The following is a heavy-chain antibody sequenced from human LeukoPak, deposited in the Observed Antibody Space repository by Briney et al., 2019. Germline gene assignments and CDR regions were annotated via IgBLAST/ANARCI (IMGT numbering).Heavy chain of an antibody. V-gene: IGHV4-39*01. D-gene: IGHD6-19*01. Sequence: SETLSLTCTVSGGSISSSSYYWGWIRQPPGTGLEWIGSIYYSGSTYYNPSLKSRVTISVDTSKNQFSLKLSSVTAADTAVYYCARHWLVYSRGWLFDYWGQGTLVTVSS. CDR1: GGSISSSSYY. J-gene: IGHJ4*02. CDR3: ARHWLVYSRGWLFDY. CDR2: IYYSGST.